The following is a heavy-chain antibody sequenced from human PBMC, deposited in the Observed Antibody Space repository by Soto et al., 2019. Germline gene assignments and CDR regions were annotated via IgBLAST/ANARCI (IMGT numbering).Heavy chain of an antibody. J-gene: IGHJ4*02. CDR3: AREPIN. CDR1: GGSILDSTYY. Sequence: SETLSLTCTVSGGSILDSTYYWAWIRQSPGKGLEWIGYIYYSGTTYYNPSLKSRVTMSVDTSKNQFSLKLSSVTAADTAVYYCAREPINWGQGTLVTVSS. D-gene: IGHD5-12*01. CDR2: IYYSGTT. V-gene: IGHV4-39*07.